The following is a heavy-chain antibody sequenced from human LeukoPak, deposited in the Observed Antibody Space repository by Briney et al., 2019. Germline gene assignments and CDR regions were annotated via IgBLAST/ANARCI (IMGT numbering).Heavy chain of an antibody. J-gene: IGHJ6*03. D-gene: IGHD2-2*02. CDR3: AREGGYCSSTSCYITDYYYYMDV. CDR2: IYYSGST. Sequence: SQTLSLTCTVSGGSISSGGYYWSWIRQHPGKGLEWIGYIYYSGSTYYNPSLKSRVTISVDTSKNRFSLKLSSVTAADTAVYYCAREGGYCSSTSCYITDYYYYMDVSGKGTTVTVSS. V-gene: IGHV4-31*03. CDR1: GGSISSGGYY.